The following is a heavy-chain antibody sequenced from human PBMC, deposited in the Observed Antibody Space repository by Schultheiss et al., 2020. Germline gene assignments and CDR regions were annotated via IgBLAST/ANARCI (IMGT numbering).Heavy chain of an antibody. CDR3: ARGGYSAYARTLAY. Sequence: SETLSLTCIVSGGSISSGGYYWSWIRQHPGKGLVWIGYIYYSGSTYYNSSLKSRVTISVDTSKNQISLKLSSVTAADTAVYYCARGGYSAYARTLAYWGQRTLVTVSS. J-gene: IGHJ4*02. D-gene: IGHD5-12*01. CDR1: GGSISSGGYY. CDR2: IYYSGST. V-gene: IGHV4-31*03.